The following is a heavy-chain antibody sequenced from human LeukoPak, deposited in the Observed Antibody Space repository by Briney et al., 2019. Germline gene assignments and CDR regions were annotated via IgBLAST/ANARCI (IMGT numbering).Heavy chain of an antibody. CDR3: ARTIRYYDSSGYSPY. D-gene: IGHD3-22*01. V-gene: IGHV4-38-2*02. J-gene: IGHJ4*02. Sequence: SETLSLTCTVSGYSISSGYYWGWIRQPPGKGLEWIGSIYHSGSTYYNPSLKSRVTISVDTSKNQFSLKLSSVTAADTAVYYCARTIRYYDSSGYSPYWGQGTLVTVSS. CDR2: IYHSGST. CDR1: GYSISSGYY.